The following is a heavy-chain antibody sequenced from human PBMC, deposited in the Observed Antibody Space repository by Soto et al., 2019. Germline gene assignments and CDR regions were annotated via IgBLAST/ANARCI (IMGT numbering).Heavy chain of an antibody. CDR3: AKGSIEYSAAVDN. Sequence: EVQLLESGGGLVQPGGSLRLSCAASGFSFSSYAMVWVRQAPGKGLEWVSVISARGGSSYFADSVKGRFTISRDNSKNVLSLEMNSLRAEDTAIYFCAKGSIEYSAAVDNWGQRTLVLVSS. CDR1: GFSFSSYA. J-gene: IGHJ4*02. V-gene: IGHV3-23*01. CDR2: ISARGGSS. D-gene: IGHD5-12*01.